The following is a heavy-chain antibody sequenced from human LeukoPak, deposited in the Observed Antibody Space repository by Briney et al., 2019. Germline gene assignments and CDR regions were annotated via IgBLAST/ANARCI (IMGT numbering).Heavy chain of an antibody. CDR1: GGSISSSSYY. J-gene: IGHJ5*02. CDR2: IYYSGST. CDR3: ARVPKPDYGDYPRMGWFDP. D-gene: IGHD4-17*01. V-gene: IGHV4-31*03. Sequence: SETLSLTCTVSGGSISSSSYYWGWIRQPPGKGLEWIGYIYYSGSTYYNPSLKSRVTISVDTSKNQFSLKLSSVTAADTAVYYCARVPKPDYGDYPRMGWFDPWGQGTLVTVSS.